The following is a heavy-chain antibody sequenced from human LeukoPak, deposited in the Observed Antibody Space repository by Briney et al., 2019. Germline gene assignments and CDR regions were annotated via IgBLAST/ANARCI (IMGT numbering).Heavy chain of an antibody. CDR3: AKDLNYDSSGYYYGNYFDY. D-gene: IGHD3-22*01. Sequence: GGSLRLSCAASGFTFSSYEMNWVRQAPGKGLEWVSYISSSGSTIYYADSVKGRFTISRDNSKNTLYLQMNSLRAEDTAVYYCAKDLNYDSSGYYYGNYFDYWGQGTLVTVSS. CDR1: GFTFSSYE. J-gene: IGHJ4*02. CDR2: ISSSGSTI. V-gene: IGHV3-48*03.